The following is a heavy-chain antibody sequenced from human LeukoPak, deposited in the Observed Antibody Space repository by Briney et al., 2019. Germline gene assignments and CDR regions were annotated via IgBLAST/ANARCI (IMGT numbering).Heavy chain of an antibody. CDR1: GGSISSTNW. J-gene: IGHJ4*02. D-gene: IGHD6-19*01. Sequence: SETLSLTCAVSGGSISSTNWWSWVRQPPGKGLEWIGEIYHTGSTNYNPSLKSRVTMSVDQSKNQFSLNLNSVTAADTAVYYCATSIVVSGYDHWGQGTLVTVSS. V-gene: IGHV4-4*02. CDR3: ATSIVVSGYDH. CDR2: IYHTGST.